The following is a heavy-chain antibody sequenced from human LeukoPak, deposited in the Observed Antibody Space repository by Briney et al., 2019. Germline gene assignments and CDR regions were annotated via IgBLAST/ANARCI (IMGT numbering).Heavy chain of an antibody. Sequence: GGSLRLSCAASGFTFSSHWMHWVRQAPGKGLVWVSRINSDGSSTSYADSVKGRFTISRDNSKNTLYLQMNSLRAEDTAVYYCARDFEYFYGSGSSNAFDYWGQGILVTVSS. D-gene: IGHD3-10*01. J-gene: IGHJ4*02. CDR3: ARDFEYFYGSGSSNAFDY. V-gene: IGHV3-74*01. CDR2: INSDGSST. CDR1: GFTFSSHW.